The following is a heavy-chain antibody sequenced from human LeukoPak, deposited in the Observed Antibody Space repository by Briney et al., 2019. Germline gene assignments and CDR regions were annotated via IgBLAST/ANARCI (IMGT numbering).Heavy chain of an antibody. CDR3: ARTVYIVVVPAATSENAFDI. D-gene: IGHD2-2*01. CDR1: GFTFSSYS. Sequence: GGSLRLSCAASGFTFSSYSMNWVRQAPGKGLEWVSYISSSSSTIYYADSVKGRFTISRDNAKNSLYLQMNSLRAEDTAVYYCARTVYIVVVPAATSENAFDIWGQGTMVTVSS. CDR2: ISSSSSTI. J-gene: IGHJ3*02. V-gene: IGHV3-48*01.